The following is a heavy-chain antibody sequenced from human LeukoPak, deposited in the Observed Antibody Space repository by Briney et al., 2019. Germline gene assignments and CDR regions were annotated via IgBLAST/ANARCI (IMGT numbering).Heavy chain of an antibody. J-gene: IGHJ3*02. Sequence: GGSLRLSCAASGFTFSNAWMNWVRQAPGKGLEWVGRIKSKTYGGTTDYAAPVKGRFTISRDDSKKTLYLQMSSLKTEDTAVYYCTTEGYRDAFDIWGQGTMVTVSS. CDR3: TTEGYRDAFDI. CDR1: GFTFSNAW. D-gene: IGHD2-2*02. CDR2: IKSKTYGGTT. V-gene: IGHV3-15*07.